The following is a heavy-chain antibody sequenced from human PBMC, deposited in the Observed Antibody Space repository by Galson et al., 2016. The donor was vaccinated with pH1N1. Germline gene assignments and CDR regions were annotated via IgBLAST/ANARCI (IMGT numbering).Heavy chain of an antibody. V-gene: IGHV1-8*01. J-gene: IGHJ4*02. CDR2: MNPNNDNT. CDR1: GYTFTDYD. Sequence: SVKVSCKASGYTFTDYDINWVRQGTGQGLEWMGWMNPNNDNTGYAQKFQGRVTMTRNTSISTAYMELSSLRSEDTAVYFCARVDFGGKLGDWGQGTQVTVSS. CDR3: ARVDFGGKLGD. D-gene: IGHD3-10*01.